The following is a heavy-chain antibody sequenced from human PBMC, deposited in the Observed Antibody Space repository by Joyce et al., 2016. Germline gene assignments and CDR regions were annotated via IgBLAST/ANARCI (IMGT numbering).Heavy chain of an antibody. CDR1: GYTFTSYG. J-gene: IGHJ5*02. V-gene: IGHV1-18*01. Sequence: QVQLVQSGAEVKKPGASVKVSCKASGYTFTSYGISWVRQAPGQGLESMGWISAYNGNTNYAQKLQGRVTMTTDTSTSTAYMELRSLRSDDTAVYYCAREAYDCSGGSCYSSWFDPWGQGTLVTVSS. D-gene: IGHD2-15*01. CDR2: ISAYNGNT. CDR3: AREAYDCSGGSCYSSWFDP.